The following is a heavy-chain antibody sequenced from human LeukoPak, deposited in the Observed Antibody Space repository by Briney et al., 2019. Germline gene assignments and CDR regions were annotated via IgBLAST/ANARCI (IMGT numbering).Heavy chain of an antibody. Sequence: PGGSLRLSCAASGFTFSSYEMNWVRQPPGKGLEWIGSIYYSGSTYYNPSLKSRVTISVDTSKNQFSLKLSSVTAADTAVYYCARHARFYDFWSGNAKGVDALDIWGQGTMVTVSS. V-gene: IGHV4-39*01. J-gene: IGHJ3*02. D-gene: IGHD3-3*01. CDR2: IYYSGST. CDR1: GFTFSSYE. CDR3: ARHARFYDFWSGNAKGVDALDI.